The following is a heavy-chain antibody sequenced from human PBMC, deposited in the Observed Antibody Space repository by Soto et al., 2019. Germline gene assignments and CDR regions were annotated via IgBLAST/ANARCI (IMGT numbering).Heavy chain of an antibody. CDR2: ISGSGDST. D-gene: IGHD3-9*01. J-gene: IGHJ6*03. CDR1: GFTFSSYA. Sequence: GGSLRLSCAASGFTFSSYAMSWVRQAPGKGLEWVSAISGSGDSTYYADSVKGRLTVSRDNSKNTLYLQMNSLRAEDTAVYYCAKEGPHAYYDILTGQSYYYYYMDVWGKGTTVTVSS. CDR3: AKEGPHAYYDILTGQSYYYYYMDV. V-gene: IGHV3-23*01.